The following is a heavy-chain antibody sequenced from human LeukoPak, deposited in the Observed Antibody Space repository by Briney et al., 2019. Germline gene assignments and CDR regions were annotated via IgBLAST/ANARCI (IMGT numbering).Heavy chain of an antibody. J-gene: IGHJ5*02. CDR2: ILYSGNA. Sequence: SETLSHTCAVSGDSISRDIYYWSWIRQYPGRDLEWIGYILYSGNAHFNPSLKSRATMSVDTSKNQFSLRLRSVTAADTAIYYCARENSGSYLRKWFDPWGQGSLVTVSS. V-gene: IGHV4-31*11. CDR3: ARENSGSYLRKWFDP. CDR1: GDSISRDIYY. D-gene: IGHD1-26*01.